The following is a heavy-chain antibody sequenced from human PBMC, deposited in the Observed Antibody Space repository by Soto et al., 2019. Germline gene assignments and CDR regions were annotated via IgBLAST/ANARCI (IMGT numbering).Heavy chain of an antibody. CDR3: ARDTVSPYYYYYGMDV. D-gene: IGHD4-4*01. CDR1: GYTFTGYY. J-gene: IGHJ6*02. V-gene: IGHV1-2*04. Sequence: GASVKVSCKASGYTFTGYYMHWVRQAPGQGLEWMGWINPNSGGTNYAQKFQGWVTMTRDTSISTAYMELSRLRSDDTAVYYCARDTVSPYYYYYGMDVRGQGTTVTAP. CDR2: INPNSGGT.